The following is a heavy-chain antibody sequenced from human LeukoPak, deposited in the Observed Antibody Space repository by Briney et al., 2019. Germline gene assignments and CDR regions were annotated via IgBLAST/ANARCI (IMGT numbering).Heavy chain of an antibody. V-gene: IGHV3-7*01. D-gene: IGHD3-16*01. Sequence: GGSLRLSCAASGFTFSDSWMSWVRQAPGKGLGWVANMNQDGSAKGHVDSVKDRFTISRDNARNSLYLQMSSLRPEGTAVYYCATYTHWVAGDVWGQGTTVTVPS. CDR2: MNQDGSAK. CDR3: ATYTHWVAGDV. J-gene: IGHJ6*02. CDR1: GFTFSDSW.